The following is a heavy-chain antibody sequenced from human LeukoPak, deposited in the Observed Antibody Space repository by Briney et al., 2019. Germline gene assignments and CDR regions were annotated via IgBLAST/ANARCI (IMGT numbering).Heavy chain of an antibody. V-gene: IGHV3-48*03. CDR2: ISSSGSII. CDR3: AKDGGYYDIDY. Sequence: GGSLRLSCAASGFTFSSYEMNWVRQAPGKGLEWVSYISSSGSIIYYADSVKGRFTISRDNAKNSLYLQMNSLSAEDTAVYYCAKDGGYYDIDYWGQGTLVTVSS. CDR1: GFTFSSYE. J-gene: IGHJ4*02. D-gene: IGHD3-22*01.